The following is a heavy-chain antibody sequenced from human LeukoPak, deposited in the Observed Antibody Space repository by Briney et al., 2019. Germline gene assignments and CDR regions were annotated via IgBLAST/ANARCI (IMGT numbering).Heavy chain of an antibody. J-gene: IGHJ4*02. CDR3: ARGYSDYPHFFDS. Sequence: PSETLSLTCAVSGGSISSGTYSWNWIRQPPGKGLEWVGYIFHSGSTYYSPSLKSRVTISVDTSKAQFSLKLSSVTAADTAMYYCARGYSDYPHFFDSWGQGALVTVSS. CDR1: GGSISSGTYS. CDR2: IFHSGST. V-gene: IGHV4-30-2*01. D-gene: IGHD5-12*01.